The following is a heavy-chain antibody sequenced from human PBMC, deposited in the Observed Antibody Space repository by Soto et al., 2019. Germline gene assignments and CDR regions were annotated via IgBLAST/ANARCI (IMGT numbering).Heavy chain of an antibody. CDR1: GFTFSSYG. Sequence: QVQLVESGGGVVQPGRSLRLSCAASGFTFSSYGMHWVRQAPGKGLEWVAVIWYDGSNKYYADSVKGRFTISRDNSKNTLYLQMNSLRAEDTAVYYCARMTTVTSRGIFGGMDVWGQGTTVTVSS. CDR3: ARMTTVTSRGIFGGMDV. V-gene: IGHV3-33*01. CDR2: IWYDGSNK. D-gene: IGHD4-17*01. J-gene: IGHJ6*02.